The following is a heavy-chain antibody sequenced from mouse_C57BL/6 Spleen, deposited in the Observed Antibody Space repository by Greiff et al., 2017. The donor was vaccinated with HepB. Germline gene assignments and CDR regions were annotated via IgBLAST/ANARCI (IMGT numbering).Heavy chain of an antibody. CDR3: TRVDSSGPFAY. J-gene: IGHJ3*01. Sequence: QVQLQQSGAELVRPGASVTLSCKASGYTFTDYEMHWVKQTPVHGLEWIGAIDPETGGTAYNQKFKGKAILTADKSSSTAYMELRSLTSEDSAVYYCTRVDSSGPFAYWGQGTLVTVSA. CDR1: GYTFTDYE. CDR2: IDPETGGT. D-gene: IGHD3-2*02. V-gene: IGHV1-15*01.